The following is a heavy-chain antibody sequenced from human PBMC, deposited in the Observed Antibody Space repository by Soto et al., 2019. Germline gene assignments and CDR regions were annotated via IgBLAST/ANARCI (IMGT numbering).Heavy chain of an antibody. CDR2: IYHSGGT. Sequence: SETLSLTCAVSGGSISSSNWWSWVRQPPGKGLEWIGEIYHSGGTNYNPSLKSRVTISVDKSKNQFSLKLSSVTAADTAVYYCARDLGEQQLVLDYWGQGTLVT. D-gene: IGHD6-13*01. CDR1: GGSISSSNW. CDR3: ARDLGEQQLVLDY. J-gene: IGHJ4*02. V-gene: IGHV4-4*02.